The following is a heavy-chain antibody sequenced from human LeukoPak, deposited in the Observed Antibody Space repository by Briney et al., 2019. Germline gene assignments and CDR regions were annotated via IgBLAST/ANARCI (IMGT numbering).Heavy chain of an antibody. CDR1: GYSIRINYY. CDR3: ARNVSYSFDY. Sequence: PSETLSLTCDVSGYSIRINYYWGWIRQPPGKGLEWIGSIYHSGSTYYNPSLKSRVTISVDTSENQFSLKLSSVTAADTAVYYCARNVSYSFDYWGQGTLVTVSS. J-gene: IGHJ4*02. D-gene: IGHD1-1*01. CDR2: IYHSGST. V-gene: IGHV4-38-2*01.